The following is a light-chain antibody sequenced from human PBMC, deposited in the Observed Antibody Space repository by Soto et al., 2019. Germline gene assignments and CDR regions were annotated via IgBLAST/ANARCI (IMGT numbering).Light chain of an antibody. CDR2: GAS. V-gene: IGKV3-20*01. J-gene: IGKJ4*01. CDR3: QHYGSAPFT. Sequence: EIVLTQSPGTLSLSPGDRATLSCKASQSVSDIYYAWYQQKTGQARSLLIYGASSRATSLPDRFSGSGSATYFSLTISRLAIEDFAVYYCQHYGSAPFTFGGGTKVEIK. CDR1: QSVSDIY.